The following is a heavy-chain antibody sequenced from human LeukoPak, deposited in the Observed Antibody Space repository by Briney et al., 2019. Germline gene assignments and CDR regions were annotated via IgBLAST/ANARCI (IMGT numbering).Heavy chain of an antibody. CDR3: AKGSVXXXXXTGGSYKNY. CDR2: ISYDGSNK. CDR1: GFTFSSYG. D-gene: IGHD1-26*01. Sequence: GGSLRLSCAASGFTFSSYGMHWVRQAPGKGLEWVAVISYDGSNKYYADSVKGRFTISRDNSKNTLYLQMNSLRAEDTAVYYCAKGSVXXXXXTGGSYKNYWGQGTLVTVS. J-gene: IGHJ4*02. V-gene: IGHV3-30*18.